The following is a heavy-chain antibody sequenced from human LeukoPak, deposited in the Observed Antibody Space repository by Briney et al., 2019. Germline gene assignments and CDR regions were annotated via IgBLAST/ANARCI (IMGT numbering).Heavy chain of an antibody. CDR2: FDPEDGET. CDR3: ATGLTYDFWSGYQTFDY. Sequence: ASVKVPCKVSRYTLTELSMHRVRQAPGKGLEWMGGFDPEDGETIYAQKFQGRVTMTEDTSTDTAYMELSSLRSEDTAVYYCATGLTYDFWSGYQTFDYWGQGTLVTVSS. D-gene: IGHD3-3*01. CDR1: RYTLTELS. J-gene: IGHJ4*02. V-gene: IGHV1-24*01.